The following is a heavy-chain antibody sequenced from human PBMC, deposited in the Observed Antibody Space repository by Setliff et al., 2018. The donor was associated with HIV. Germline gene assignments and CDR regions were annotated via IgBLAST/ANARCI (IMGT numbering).Heavy chain of an antibody. V-gene: IGHV3-21*01. CDR2: ISSSSSYI. CDR1: GFTFSSYS. Sequence: PGGSLRLSCAASGFTFSSYSMNWVRQAPGKGLEWVSSISSSSSYIYYADSVKGRFTISRDNAKNSLYLQMSSLRAEDTAVYYCARLLRGGGDYFDYWGQGTLVTVSS. CDR3: ARLLRGGGDYFDY. D-gene: IGHD3-10*01. J-gene: IGHJ4*02.